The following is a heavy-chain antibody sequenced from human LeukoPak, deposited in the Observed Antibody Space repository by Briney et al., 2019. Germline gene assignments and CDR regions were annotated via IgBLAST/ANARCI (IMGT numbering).Heavy chain of an antibody. Sequence: SETLSLTCAVYGGSFSGYYWSWIRQPPGKGLEWIGEINHSGSTNYNPSLKSRDTISVDTSKNQFSLKLSSVTAADTAVYYCASGLYIAAAGSGYYYYYGMDVWGQGTTVTVSS. J-gene: IGHJ6*02. D-gene: IGHD6-13*01. V-gene: IGHV4-34*01. CDR3: ASGLYIAAAGSGYYYYYGMDV. CDR2: INHSGST. CDR1: GGSFSGYY.